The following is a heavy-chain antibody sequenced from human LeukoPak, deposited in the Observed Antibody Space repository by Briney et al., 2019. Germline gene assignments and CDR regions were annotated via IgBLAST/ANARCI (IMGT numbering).Heavy chain of an antibody. V-gene: IGHV4-59*12. D-gene: IGHD6-13*01. Sequence: SETLSLTCTVPGGSISSYYWSWIRQPPGEGLEWIGYIYYSGSTNYNPSLKSRVTISLDTSKNQFSLKLSSVTAADTAVYYCAREGAAAHGAFDIWGQGTMVTVSS. CDR3: AREGAAAHGAFDI. CDR2: IYYSGST. CDR1: GGSISSYY. J-gene: IGHJ3*02.